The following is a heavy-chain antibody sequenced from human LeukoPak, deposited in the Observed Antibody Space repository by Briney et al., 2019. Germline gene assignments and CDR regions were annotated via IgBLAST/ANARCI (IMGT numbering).Heavy chain of an antibody. J-gene: IGHJ4*02. CDR2: IDTSGRT. D-gene: IGHD1-1*01. V-gene: IGHV4-4*07. CDR1: AGSVSSLY. Sequence: SETVSPTCPVDAGSVSSLYWSCVQQPAGEGLESLGRIDTSGRTNYNPSLKSRLTISVDTSKNQFSLKLSSVTAADTAVYYCARNWYFDYWGQGALVTVSS. CDR3: ARNWYFDY.